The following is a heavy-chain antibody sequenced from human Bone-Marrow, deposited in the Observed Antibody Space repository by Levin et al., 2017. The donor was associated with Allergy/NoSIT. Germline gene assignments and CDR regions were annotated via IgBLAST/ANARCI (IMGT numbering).Heavy chain of an antibody. CDR3: ARGIIGDVRVAHKEAFDI. CDR1: GFTFSLYS. V-gene: IGHV3-21*01. Sequence: PGGSLRLSCTVSGFTFSLYSMNWVRQAPGKGLEWVSSISSSGTDMYNADSVKGRFTISRDNAKNSLNLQMSSLRAEDTAVYYCARGIIGDVRVAHKEAFDIWGQGTMVTVSS. CDR2: ISSSGTDM. J-gene: IGHJ3*02. D-gene: IGHD2/OR15-2a*01.